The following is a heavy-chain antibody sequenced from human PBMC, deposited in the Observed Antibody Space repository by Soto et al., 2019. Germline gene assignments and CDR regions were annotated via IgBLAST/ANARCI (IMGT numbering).Heavy chain of an antibody. D-gene: IGHD3-22*01. J-gene: IGHJ4*02. Sequence: PEGSLRLSCAPFGFTFSSYGMHWVLQAPGKGLERVAVIWYDGSNKYYADSVKGRFTISRDNSKNTLYLQMNSLRAEDTAVYYCAREYYYDSSGYYSPSGLDYWGQGTLVTVSS. CDR1: GFTFSSYG. CDR3: AREYYYDSSGYYSPSGLDY. V-gene: IGHV3-33*08. CDR2: IWYDGSNK.